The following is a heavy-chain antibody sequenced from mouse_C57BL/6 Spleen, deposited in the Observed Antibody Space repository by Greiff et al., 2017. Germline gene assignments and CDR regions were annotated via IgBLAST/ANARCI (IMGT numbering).Heavy chain of an antibody. Sequence: QVQLQQPGAELVKPGASVTLSCKASGYTFTSYWMHWVKQRPGQGLEWIGMIHPNSGSTNYNEKFKSKATLTVDKSSSTAYMQLSSLTSEDSAVYYCARGLPPLTRFAYWGQGTLVTVSA. CDR1: GYTFTSYW. CDR3: ARGLPPLTRFAY. CDR2: IHPNSGST. J-gene: IGHJ3*01. V-gene: IGHV1-64*01. D-gene: IGHD1-3*01.